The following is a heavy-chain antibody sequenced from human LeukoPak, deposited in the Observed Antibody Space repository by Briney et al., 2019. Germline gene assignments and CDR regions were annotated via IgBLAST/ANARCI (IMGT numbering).Heavy chain of an antibody. CDR3: AREQDIVVVPAGIDP. V-gene: IGHV3-30-3*01. Sequence: GRSLRLSCAASGFTFSSYAMHWVRQAPGKGLEWVAVISYDGSNKYYADSVKGRFTISRDNSKNTLYLQMNSLRAEDTAVYYCAREQDIVVVPAGIDPWGQRTLVTVSS. D-gene: IGHD2-2*01. J-gene: IGHJ5*02. CDR2: ISYDGSNK. CDR1: GFTFSSYA.